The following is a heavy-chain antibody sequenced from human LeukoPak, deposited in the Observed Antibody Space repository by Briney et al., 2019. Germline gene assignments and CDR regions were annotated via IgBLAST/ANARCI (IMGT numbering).Heavy chain of an antibody. V-gene: IGHV3-49*03. CDR2: IRSKAYGGTT. Sequence: GGSLRLSCTASGFTFGDYAMSWFRQVPGKGLEWVGFIRSKAYGGTTEYAASVKGRFTISRDDSKSIAYLQMNSLKTEDTAVYYCTRCSGGSVYYYYYMDVWGKGTTVTVSS. CDR1: GFTFGDYA. J-gene: IGHJ6*03. CDR3: TRCSGGSVYYYYYMDV. D-gene: IGHD2-15*01.